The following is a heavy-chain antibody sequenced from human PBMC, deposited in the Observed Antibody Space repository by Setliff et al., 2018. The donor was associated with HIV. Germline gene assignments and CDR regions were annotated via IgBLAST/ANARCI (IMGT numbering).Heavy chain of an antibody. CDR2: ISYDGGNK. D-gene: IGHD1-1*01. V-gene: IGHV3-30*01. CDR1: GFTFSSYA. CDR3: AREGVNDGLKGPLDY. Sequence: GGSLRLSCAASGFTFSSYAMHWVRQAPGKGLEWVAVISYDGGNKYYADSVKGRFTLSRDNSRNTSYLQMNSLRVEDTAVYYCAREGVNDGLKGPLDYWGQGTLVTVSS. J-gene: IGHJ4*02.